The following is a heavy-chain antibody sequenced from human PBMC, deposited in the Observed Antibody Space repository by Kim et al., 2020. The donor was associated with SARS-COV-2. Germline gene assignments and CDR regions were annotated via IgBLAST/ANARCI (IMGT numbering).Heavy chain of an antibody. CDR1: GGSISSYY. CDR2: IYYSGST. V-gene: IGHV4-59*13. J-gene: IGHJ5*02. CDR3: ARDSRHYDILTGYNWFDP. D-gene: IGHD3-9*01. Sequence: SETLSLTCTVSGGSISSYYWSWIRQPPGKGLEWIGYIYYSGSTNYNPSLKSRVTISVDTSKNQFSLKLSSVTAADTAVYYCARDSRHYDILTGYNWFDPWGQGTLVTVSS.